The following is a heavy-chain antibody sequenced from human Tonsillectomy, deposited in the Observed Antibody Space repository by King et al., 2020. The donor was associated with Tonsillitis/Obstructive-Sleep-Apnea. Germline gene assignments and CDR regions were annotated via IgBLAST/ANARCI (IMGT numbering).Heavy chain of an antibody. CDR2: ISGSGGST. V-gene: IGHV3-23*04. CDR3: AKGTLLEVLWFGELFWGETDY. J-gene: IGHJ4*02. D-gene: IGHD3-10*01. Sequence: VQLVESGGGLVQPGGSLRLSCAASGFTFSSYAMSWVRQAPGKGLEWVSAISGSGGSTYYADSVKGRFTISRDNSKNTLYLQMNSLRAEDTAVYYCAKGTLLEVLWFGELFWGETDYWGQGTLVTVSS. CDR1: GFTFSSYA.